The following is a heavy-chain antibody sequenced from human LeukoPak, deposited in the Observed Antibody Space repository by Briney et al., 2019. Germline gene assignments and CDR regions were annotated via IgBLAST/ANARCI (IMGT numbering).Heavy chain of an antibody. CDR1: GFTFSSYS. CDR3: ARGDIAVAAH. V-gene: IGHV3-21*01. J-gene: IGHJ4*02. D-gene: IGHD6-19*01. Sequence: GGSLRLSCAASGFTFSSYSMNWVRQAPGKGLEWVSSISSSSSYIYYADSVKGRFTISRDNDKNSLYLQMNSLRAEDTAVYYCARGDIAVAAHWGQGTLVTVSS. CDR2: ISSSSSYI.